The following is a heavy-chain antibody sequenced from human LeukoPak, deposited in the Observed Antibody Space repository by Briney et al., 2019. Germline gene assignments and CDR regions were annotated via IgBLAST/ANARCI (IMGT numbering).Heavy chain of an antibody. D-gene: IGHD2-15*01. J-gene: IGHJ6*02. CDR1: GGTFSSYA. V-gene: IGHV1-69*01. Sequence: GSSVKVSCKASGGTFSSYAISWVRQAPGQGLEWMGGIIPIFGTANYAQKFQGRVTITADESTSTAYMELSSLRSEDTAVYYCARDIVVVVAATYYYYYGMDVWGQGTTGTVSS. CDR2: IIPIFGTA. CDR3: ARDIVVVVAATYYYYYGMDV.